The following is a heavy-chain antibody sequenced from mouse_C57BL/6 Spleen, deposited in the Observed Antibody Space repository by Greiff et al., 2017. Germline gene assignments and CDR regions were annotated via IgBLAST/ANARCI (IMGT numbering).Heavy chain of an antibody. CDR1: GFTFSSYA. CDR3: TRDGDYGGDY. V-gene: IGHV5-9-1*02. CDR2: ISSGGDYI. Sequence: EVKLEESGEGLVKPGGSLKLSCAASGFTFSSYAMSWVRQTPEKRLEWVAYISSGGDYIYYADTVKGRFTISRDNARNTLYLQMSSLKSEDTAMYYCTRDGDYGGDYWGQGTTLTVSS. J-gene: IGHJ2*01. D-gene: IGHD2-4*01.